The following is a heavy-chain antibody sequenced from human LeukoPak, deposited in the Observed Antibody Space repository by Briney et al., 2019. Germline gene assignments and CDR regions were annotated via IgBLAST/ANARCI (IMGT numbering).Heavy chain of an antibody. Sequence: ASVKVSCKASGYTFTGYYMHWVRQAPGQGLEWMGWINPNSGGTNYAQKFQGRVTMTRDTSISTAYMELSRLRSDDTAVYYCATGLSSSRGDYYYYMDVWGKGTTVTVSS. CDR1: GYTFTGYY. V-gene: IGHV1-2*02. CDR2: INPNSGGT. D-gene: IGHD6-6*01. J-gene: IGHJ6*03. CDR3: ATGLSSSRGDYYYYMDV.